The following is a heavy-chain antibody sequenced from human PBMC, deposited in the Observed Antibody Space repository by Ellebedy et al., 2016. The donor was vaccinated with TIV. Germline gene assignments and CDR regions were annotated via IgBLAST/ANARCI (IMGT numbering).Heavy chain of an antibody. V-gene: IGHV3-43*01. CDR3: AKDHGGLGSYYFDY. CDR2: ISWDGDAT. CDR1: GFTFSSYG. D-gene: IGHD3-10*01. Sequence: GESLKISCVVSGFTFSSYGMHWVRQAPGKGLEWVSLISWDGDATYYADSVKGRFTISRDNSKNSLYLQMNSLRTEDSTLYYCAKDHGGLGSYYFDYWGQGTLVTVSS. J-gene: IGHJ4*02.